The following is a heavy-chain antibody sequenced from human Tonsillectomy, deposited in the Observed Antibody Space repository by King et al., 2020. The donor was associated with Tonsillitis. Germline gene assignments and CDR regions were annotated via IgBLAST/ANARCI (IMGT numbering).Heavy chain of an antibody. CDR3: AKDRGGSYDGTNWYFDP. D-gene: IGHD1-26*01. CDR1: AFTFSSYG. Sequence: VQLVESGGGVVQPGRSLRLSCAASAFTFSSYGMHWVRQAPGKGLEWVAVISYDGSNKYYADSVKGRFTISRDNSKNTLYLQMNSLRAEDTAVYYCAKDRGGSYDGTNWYFDPWGRGTLVTVSS. J-gene: IGHJ2*01. V-gene: IGHV3-30*18. CDR2: ISYDGSNK.